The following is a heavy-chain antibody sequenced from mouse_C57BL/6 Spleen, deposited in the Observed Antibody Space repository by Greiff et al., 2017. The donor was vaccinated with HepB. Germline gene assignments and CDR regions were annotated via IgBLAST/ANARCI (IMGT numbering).Heavy chain of an antibody. CDR1: GYTFTSYW. CDR2: INPSNGGT. CDR3: ARATTVVAPFDY. D-gene: IGHD1-1*01. J-gene: IGHJ2*01. V-gene: IGHV1-53*01. Sequence: VQLQQPGTELVMPGASVKLSCKASGYTFTSYWMHWVKQRPGQGLEWIGNINPSNGGTNYNEKFKSKATLTVDKSSSTAYMQLSSLTSEDSAVYYCARATTVVAPFDYWGQGTTLTVSS.